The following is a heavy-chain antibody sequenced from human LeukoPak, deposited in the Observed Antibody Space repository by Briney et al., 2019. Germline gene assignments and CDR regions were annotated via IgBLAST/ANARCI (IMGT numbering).Heavy chain of an antibody. Sequence: LRLSCAASGFTFSSYAMSWVRQHPGKGLEWIGYIYYSGSTYYNPSLKSRVTISVDTSKNQFSLKLSSVTAADTAVYYCARQYEQLVRDWGQGTLVTVSS. CDR3: ARQYEQLVRD. D-gene: IGHD6-6*01. J-gene: IGHJ4*02. V-gene: IGHV4-31*02. CDR2: IYYSGST. CDR1: GFTFSSYA.